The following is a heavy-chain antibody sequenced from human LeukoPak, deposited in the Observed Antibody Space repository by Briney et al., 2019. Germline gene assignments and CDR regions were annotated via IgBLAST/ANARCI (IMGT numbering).Heavy chain of an antibody. J-gene: IGHJ4*02. V-gene: IGHV4-31*03. Sequence: PSQTLSLTCTVSGGSISSGGYYWSWIRQNPGKGLEWIGYIYYSGSTYYNPSLKSRVTISVDTSKNQFSLKLSSVTAADTAVYYCARVPGVDLADYYFDYWGQGTLVTVSS. CDR2: IYYSGST. CDR3: ARVPGVDLADYYFDY. CDR1: GGSISSGGYY. D-gene: IGHD2-2*01.